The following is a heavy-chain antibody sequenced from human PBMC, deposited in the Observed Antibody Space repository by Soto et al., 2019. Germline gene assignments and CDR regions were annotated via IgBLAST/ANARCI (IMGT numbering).Heavy chain of an antibody. Sequence: SQTLSLTCAIFGDSVSSKSVAWNWIRQSPSRGLEWLGRTYYRSKWYDDYAVSVKSRITINPDTSKNQFSLQLNSVTPEDTAVYFCSRVCFEQQMLQFSFWGQGILVTVSS. CDR1: GDSVSSKSVA. J-gene: IGHJ4*02. D-gene: IGHD6-13*01. V-gene: IGHV6-1*01. CDR2: TYYRSKWYD. CDR3: SRVCFEQQMLQFSF.